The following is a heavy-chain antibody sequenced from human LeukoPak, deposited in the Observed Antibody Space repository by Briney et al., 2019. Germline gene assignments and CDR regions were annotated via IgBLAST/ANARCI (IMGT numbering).Heavy chain of an antibody. V-gene: IGHV4-38-2*01. J-gene: IGHJ5*02. CDR2: IYHTGNT. CDR3: ATSGVLYWIQT. D-gene: IGHD2-15*01. Sequence: ASETLSLTCSVSGYPLSDGFYWGWIRQPPGKGLEWIGTIYHTGNTYYNPSLESRITISVDTSKNQFSLKLTSVTATDTAVYYCATSGVLYWIQTWGQGTLVTVSS. CDR1: GYPLSDGFY.